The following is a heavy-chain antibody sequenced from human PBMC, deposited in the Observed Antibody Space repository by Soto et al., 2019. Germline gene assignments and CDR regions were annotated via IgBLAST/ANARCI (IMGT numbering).Heavy chain of an antibody. D-gene: IGHD1-26*01. V-gene: IGHV3-33*01. Sequence: QVQLVESGGGVVQPGRSLRLSCTASGFTFSNYGIHWVRQAPGKRLEWVAVIWPDGNNKYYPDSVKGRFTISRDNSKNTLYLQTNSLSAEDTAVYYCARAGIVATTQLGWFDPWGQGTLVTVST. J-gene: IGHJ5*02. CDR3: ARAGIVATTQLGWFDP. CDR2: IWPDGNNK. CDR1: GFTFSNYG.